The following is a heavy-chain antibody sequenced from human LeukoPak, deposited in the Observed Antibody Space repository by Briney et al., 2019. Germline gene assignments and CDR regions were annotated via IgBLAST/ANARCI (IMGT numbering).Heavy chain of an antibody. CDR1: GGSFSGYY. Sequence: NPSETLSLTCAVYGGSFSGYYWSWIRQPPGKGLEWIGEINHSGSTNYNPSLKSRVTISVDTSKNQFSLKLGSVTAADTAVYYCARGVVVYAFDIWGQGTMVTVSS. CDR2: INHSGST. CDR3: ARGVVVYAFDI. J-gene: IGHJ3*02. V-gene: IGHV4-34*01. D-gene: IGHD2-15*01.